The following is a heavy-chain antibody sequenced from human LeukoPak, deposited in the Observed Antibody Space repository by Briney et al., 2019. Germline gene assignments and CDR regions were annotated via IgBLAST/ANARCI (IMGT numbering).Heavy chain of an antibody. CDR1: GFTFSSYA. V-gene: IGHV3-23*01. J-gene: IGHJ4*02. CDR3: AKDGVRNYFEY. Sequence: PGGSLRFSCAASGFTFSSYAMSWVRQAPGKGLEWVSAISGSGYSTYYADSVKGRFTISRDNSKTTLYLQMNSLRAEDTAVYYCAKDGVRNYFEYWGQGTLVTVSS. D-gene: IGHD3-16*01. CDR2: ISGSGYST.